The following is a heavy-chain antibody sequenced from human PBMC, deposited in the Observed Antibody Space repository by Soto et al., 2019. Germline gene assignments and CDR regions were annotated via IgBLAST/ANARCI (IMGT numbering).Heavy chain of an antibody. V-gene: IGHV1-69*13. CDR3: ARDHLDYYYDSRGYYPTRFEH. CDR2: IIPIFGTA. J-gene: IGHJ1*01. D-gene: IGHD3-22*01. CDR1: GGTFSSYA. Sequence: SGKVCCKASGGTFSSYAISWVRQAPGQGLEWMGGIIPIFGTANYAQKFQGRVTITADESTSTAYMELSSLRSEDTAVYYCARDHLDYYYDSRGYYPTRFEHWGKGNLVHVSP.